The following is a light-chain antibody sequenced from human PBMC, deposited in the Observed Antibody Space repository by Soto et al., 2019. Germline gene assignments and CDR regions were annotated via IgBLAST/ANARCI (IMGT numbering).Light chain of an antibody. Sequence: EIELTQSPATLSLSPGETATLSCRASQNVDKFLAWYQQRPGQPPRLLIYDASNRATGIPARFSGSGSGTDFTLTISSLEPEDFAVYYCQQRSNWPLTFGGGTKVDIK. J-gene: IGKJ4*01. CDR3: QQRSNWPLT. V-gene: IGKV3-11*01. CDR2: DAS. CDR1: QNVDKF.